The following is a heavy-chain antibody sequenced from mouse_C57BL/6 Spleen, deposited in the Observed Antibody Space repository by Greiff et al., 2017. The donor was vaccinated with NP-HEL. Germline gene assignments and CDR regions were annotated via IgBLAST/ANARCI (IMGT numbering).Heavy chain of an antibody. D-gene: IGHD1-1*01. CDR3: ASWDYYGSSYDYFDY. J-gene: IGHJ2*01. CDR1: GYTFTSYW. Sequence: VQLQQPGAELVRPGSSVKLSCKASGYTFTSYWMHWVKQRPIQGLEWIGNIDPSDSETHYNQKFKDKATLTVDKSSSTAYMQLSSLTSEDSAVYYGASWDYYGSSYDYFDYWGQGTTLTVSS. CDR2: IDPSDSET. V-gene: IGHV1-52*01.